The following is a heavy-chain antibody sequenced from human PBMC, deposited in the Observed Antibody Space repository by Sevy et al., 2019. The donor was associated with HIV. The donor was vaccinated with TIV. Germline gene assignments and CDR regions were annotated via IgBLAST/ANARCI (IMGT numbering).Heavy chain of an antibody. V-gene: IGHV1-24*01. CDR1: GYTLTQLS. Sequence: ASVKVSCKVSGYTLTQLSMHWVRQAPGKGLEWMGSFDPEDGETLYAQNFQGRVTMTEDTSTDTAYMALSSLRSEDTAIYYCATTKDYYDSSGSPFDYWGQGSLVTVSS. J-gene: IGHJ4*02. CDR2: FDPEDGET. CDR3: ATTKDYYDSSGSPFDY. D-gene: IGHD3-22*01.